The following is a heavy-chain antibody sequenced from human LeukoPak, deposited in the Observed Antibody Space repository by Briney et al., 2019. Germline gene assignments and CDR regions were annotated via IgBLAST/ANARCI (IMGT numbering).Heavy chain of an antibody. D-gene: IGHD2-15*01. V-gene: IGHV3-30*18. J-gene: IGHJ4*02. CDR2: ISYDGSNK. CDR1: GFTFSSYG. Sequence: GGSLRLSCAASGFTFSSYGMHWVRQAPGKGLEWVAVISYDGSNKYYADSVKGRFTISRDNSKNTLYLQMNSLRAEDTAVYYCAKDPHRYCSGGSCYSFDYWGQGTLVTVSS. CDR3: AKDPHRYCSGGSCYSFDY.